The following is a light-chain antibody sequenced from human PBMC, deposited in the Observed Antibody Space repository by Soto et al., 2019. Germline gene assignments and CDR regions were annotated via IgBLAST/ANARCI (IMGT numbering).Light chain of an antibody. V-gene: IGKV3-15*01. CDR2: GAS. J-gene: IGKJ2*01. CDR1: QSVSSN. Sequence: EIVMTQSPATLSVSPGERATVSCRASQSVSSNLAWYQQKPGQTPRLLIYGASTRATGIPARFSGSGSGTEFTLTFGSLQSEDFAVYYCQQYNNWPLTFGQGTKLEIK. CDR3: QQYNNWPLT.